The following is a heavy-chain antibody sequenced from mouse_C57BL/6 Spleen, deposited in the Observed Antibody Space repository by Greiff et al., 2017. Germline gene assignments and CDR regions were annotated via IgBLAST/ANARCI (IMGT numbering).Heavy chain of an antibody. CDR2: IDPSDSYT. Sequence: QVQLQQPGAELVMPGASVKLSCKASGYTFTSYWMHWVKQRPGQGLEWIGEIDPSDSYTNYNQKFKGKSTLTVDKSSSTAYMQLSSLTSEDSAVYCSAAGPDDWGKGTTLTVSS. J-gene: IGHJ2*01. CDR3: AAGPDD. V-gene: IGHV1-69*01. D-gene: IGHD4-1*01. CDR1: GYTFTSYW.